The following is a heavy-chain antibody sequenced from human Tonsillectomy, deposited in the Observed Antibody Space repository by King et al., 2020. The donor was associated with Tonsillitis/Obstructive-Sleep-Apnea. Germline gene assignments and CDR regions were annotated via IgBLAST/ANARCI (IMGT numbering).Heavy chain of an antibody. CDR2: NYYSGST. J-gene: IGHJ6*02. CDR3: ARPDYGDDAAYGMDV. D-gene: IGHD4-17*01. Sequence: LQLQESGPGLVKPSETLSLTCTVSGGSISSSSYYWGWIRQPPGKGLEWIGSNYYSGSTYYHPSLKSRVTISVYTSKNQFSLKLSSVTAADTAVYYCARPDYGDDAAYGMDVWGQGTTVTVSS. CDR1: GGSISSSSYY. V-gene: IGHV4-39*01.